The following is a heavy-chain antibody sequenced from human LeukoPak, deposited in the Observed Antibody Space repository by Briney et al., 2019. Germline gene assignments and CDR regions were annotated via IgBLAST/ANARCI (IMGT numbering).Heavy chain of an antibody. V-gene: IGHV3-7*01. Sequence: PGGSLRLSCAASGFTFSNYWMTWVRQAPGKGLEWVANIKQDGNEKYYVDSVKGRFSISRDNAKNSLYLQMNSLRAEDTAVYYCVSDPVGVPRGDWFDSWGQGTLVTVSS. D-gene: IGHD3-10*01. CDR2: IKQDGNEK. CDR1: GFTFSNYW. CDR3: VSDPVGVPRGDWFDS. J-gene: IGHJ5*01.